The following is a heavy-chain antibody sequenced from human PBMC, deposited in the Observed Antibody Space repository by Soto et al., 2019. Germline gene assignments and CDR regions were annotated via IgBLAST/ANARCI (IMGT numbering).Heavy chain of an antibody. Sequence: SETLSLTCAVYGRSFSGYYWSWIRQPPGKGLEWIGEINHSGGTNYNPSLKSRVTISVDTSKNQFSLKLSSVTAADTAVYYCASVVDTAMGFFDYWGQGTLVTVSS. CDR2: INHSGGT. J-gene: IGHJ4*02. CDR3: ASVVDTAMGFFDY. CDR1: GRSFSGYY. D-gene: IGHD5-18*01. V-gene: IGHV4-34*01.